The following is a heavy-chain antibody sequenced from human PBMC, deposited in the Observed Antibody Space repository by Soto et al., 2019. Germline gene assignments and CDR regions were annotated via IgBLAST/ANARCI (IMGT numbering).Heavy chain of an antibody. CDR2: ISSSSSII. V-gene: IGHV3-48*02. CDR3: ARLGVTKRTYYYDSSGYSTYYYGMDV. J-gene: IGHJ6*02. D-gene: IGHD3-22*01. CDR1: GFTFSSYS. Sequence: EVQLVESGGGLVQPGGSLRLSCAASGFTFSSYSMNWVRQAPGKGLEWVSYISSSSSIIYYADSVKGRFTISRDNAKNSLYLQMNSLRDEDTAVYYCARLGVTKRTYYYDSSGYSTYYYGMDVWGQGTTVTVSS.